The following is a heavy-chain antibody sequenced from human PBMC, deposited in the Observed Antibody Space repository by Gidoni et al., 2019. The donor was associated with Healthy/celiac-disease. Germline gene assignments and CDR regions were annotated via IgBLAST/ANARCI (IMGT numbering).Heavy chain of an antibody. V-gene: IGHV4-34*01. CDR2: INHSGST. J-gene: IGHJ6*02. CDR1: GGSFSGYY. Sequence: QVQLQQWGAGLLKPSETLSLTCAVYGGSFSGYYWSWIRQPPGKGLEWIGEINHSGSTNYNPSLKSRVTISVDTSKNQFSLKLSSVTAADTAVYYCARGWAGVRIVATTIRGYYYYYGMDVWGQGTTVTVSS. CDR3: ARGWAGVRIVATTIRGYYYYYGMDV. D-gene: IGHD5-12*01.